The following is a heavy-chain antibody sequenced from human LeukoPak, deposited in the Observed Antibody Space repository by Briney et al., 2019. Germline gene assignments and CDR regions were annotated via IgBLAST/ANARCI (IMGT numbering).Heavy chain of an antibody. CDR1: GYSFTSHW. J-gene: IGHJ4*02. CDR2: IYPGDSDT. D-gene: IGHD3-22*01. Sequence: GESLKISCKGSGYSFTSHWIGWVRQMPGKGLEWMGIIYPGDSDTRYSPSFQGQVTISADKSISTAYLQWSSLKASDTAMYYCASRYYDSSGYYFTVPYYFDYWGQGTLVTVSS. CDR3: ASRYYDSSGYYFTVPYYFDY. V-gene: IGHV5-51*01.